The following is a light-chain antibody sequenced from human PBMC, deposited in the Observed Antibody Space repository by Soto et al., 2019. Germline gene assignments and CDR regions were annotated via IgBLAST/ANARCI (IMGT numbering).Light chain of an antibody. CDR2: YDN. Sequence: SYELTQPPSVSVAPGKTARITCGGNNIGIKSVHWYQQKPGQAPVLVIYYDNDRPSGIPERFSGSNSGNTATLTISRVEAGDEADYYCQVWGSSSDHAVFGGGTQLTVL. CDR3: QVWGSSSDHAV. CDR1: NIGIKS. J-gene: IGLJ7*01. V-gene: IGLV3-21*04.